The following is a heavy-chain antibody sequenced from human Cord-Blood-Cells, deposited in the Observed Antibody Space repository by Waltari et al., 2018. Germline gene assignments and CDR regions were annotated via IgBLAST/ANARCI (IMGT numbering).Heavy chain of an antibody. V-gene: IGHV4-4*07. D-gene: IGHD4-4*01. CDR1: GGSISSYY. CDR3: ARDLRNSMTTVTYNWFDP. Sequence: QVQLQESGPGLVKPSETLSLTCTVSGGSISSYYWSWIRQPAGKGLEWIGRIYTSGSTNYNPSLKSRVTMSVDTSKNQFSLKLSSVTAADTAVYYCARDLRNSMTTVTYNWFDPWGKGTLVTVSS. CDR2: IYTSGST. J-gene: IGHJ5*02.